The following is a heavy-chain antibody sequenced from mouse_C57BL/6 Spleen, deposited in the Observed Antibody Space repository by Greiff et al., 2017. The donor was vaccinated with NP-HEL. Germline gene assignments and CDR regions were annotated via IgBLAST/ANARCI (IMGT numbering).Heavy chain of an antibody. J-gene: IGHJ3*01. V-gene: IGHV1-26*01. Sequence: VQLQQSGPELVKPGASVKISCKASGYTFTDYYMNWVKQSHGKSLEWIGDLNPNNGGTSSNQKFTGQATLTVDKSSSTAYMELRSLTSEDSAVYYCARGGYDYDEEFAYWGQGTLVTVSA. CDR3: ARGGYDYDEEFAY. CDR2: LNPNNGGT. CDR1: GYTFTDYY. D-gene: IGHD2-4*01.